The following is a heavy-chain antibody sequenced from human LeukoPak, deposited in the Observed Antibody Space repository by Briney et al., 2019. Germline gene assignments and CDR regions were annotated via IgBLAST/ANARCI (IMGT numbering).Heavy chain of an antibody. D-gene: IGHD3-22*01. CDR3: AGGRDYYDRPELAFVDY. Sequence: GRSLRLSCAASGFTFSSYAMLWVRQAPGKGLEWVAVISYDGSNKYYADSVKGRFTISRDNSKNTLYLQMNSLRAEDTAVYYCAGGRDYYDRPELAFVDYWGQGTLVTVSS. J-gene: IGHJ4*02. CDR1: GFTFSSYA. CDR2: ISYDGSNK. V-gene: IGHV3-30*04.